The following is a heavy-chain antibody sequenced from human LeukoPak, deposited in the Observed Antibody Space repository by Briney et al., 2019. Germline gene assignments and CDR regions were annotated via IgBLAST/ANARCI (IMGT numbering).Heavy chain of an antibody. Sequence: PGGSLRLSCAASGFTFSSYAMHWVRQAPGKGLEWVAVISYDGSNKYYADSVKGRFTISRDNSKNTLYLQMNSLRAEDTAVYYCARDRWQLDQRYNWFDPWGQGTLVTVSS. J-gene: IGHJ5*02. V-gene: IGHV3-30*04. CDR1: GFTFSSYA. D-gene: IGHD2-15*01. CDR2: ISYDGSNK. CDR3: ARDRWQLDQRYNWFDP.